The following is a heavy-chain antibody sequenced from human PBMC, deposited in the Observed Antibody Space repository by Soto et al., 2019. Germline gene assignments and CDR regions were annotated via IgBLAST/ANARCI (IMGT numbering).Heavy chain of an antibody. V-gene: IGHV4-34*01. J-gene: IGHJ5*02. Sequence: LTCAVYGGSFSGYYWSWIRQPPGKGLEWIGEINHSGSTNYNPSLKSRVTISVDTSKNQFSLKLSSVTAADTAVYYCARGRSRLYCTNGVCYTGWFDPWGQGTLVTVSS. CDR3: ARGRSRLYCTNGVCYTGWFDP. D-gene: IGHD2-8*01. CDR1: GGSFSGYY. CDR2: INHSGST.